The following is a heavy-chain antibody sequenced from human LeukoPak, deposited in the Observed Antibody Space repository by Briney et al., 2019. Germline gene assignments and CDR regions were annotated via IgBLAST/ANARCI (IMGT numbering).Heavy chain of an antibody. CDR3: AKEPDAYCGGDCYSYFDY. V-gene: IGHV3-33*06. Sequence: QSGGSLRLSCAASGFTFSSYGMHWVRQAPGKGLEWVAVIWYDGSNKYYADSVKGRFTISRDNSKNTLYLQMNSLRAEDTAAYYCAKEPDAYCGGDCYSYFDYWGQGTLVTVSS. D-gene: IGHD2-21*02. CDR2: IWYDGSNK. CDR1: GFTFSSYG. J-gene: IGHJ4*02.